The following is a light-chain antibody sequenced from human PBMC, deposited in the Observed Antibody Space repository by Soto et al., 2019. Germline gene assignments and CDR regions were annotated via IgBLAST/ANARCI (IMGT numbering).Light chain of an antibody. CDR3: QSYESSLSGWV. Sequence: QSVLTQPPSVSGAPGQRVTISCTGSSSNIGAGYDVHWYQQLPGTAPKLLIYGNSNRPSGVPDRFSGSKSGTSASLAITGLQAEDDADYYCQSYESSLSGWVFGTGTNVTVL. CDR1: SSNIGAGYD. V-gene: IGLV1-40*01. CDR2: GNS. J-gene: IGLJ1*01.